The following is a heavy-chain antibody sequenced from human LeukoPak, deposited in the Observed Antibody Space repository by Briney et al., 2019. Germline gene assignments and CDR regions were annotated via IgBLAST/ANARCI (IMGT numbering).Heavy chain of an antibody. CDR2: INPNSGGT. Sequence: ASVKVSCKASGYTFTGYYMHWVRQAPGQGLEWMGWINPNSGGTNYAQKFRGRVTMTRDTSISTAYMELSRLRSDDTAVYYCARVNGEMATKGLDYWGQGTLVTVSS. CDR1: GYTFTGYY. J-gene: IGHJ4*02. CDR3: ARVNGEMATKGLDY. D-gene: IGHD5-24*01. V-gene: IGHV1-2*02.